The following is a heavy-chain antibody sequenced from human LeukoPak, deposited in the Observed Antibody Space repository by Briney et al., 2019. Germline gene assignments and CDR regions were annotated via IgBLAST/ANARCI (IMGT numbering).Heavy chain of an antibody. CDR3: AGYSGVGELGY. D-gene: IGHD1-26*01. J-gene: IGHJ4*02. CDR1: GGSFSGYY. CDR2: INHSGST. Sequence: SETLSLTCAVYGGSFSGYYWSWIRQPPGKGLEWIGEINHSGSTNYNPSLKSRVTISVDTSKNQFSLKLSSVTAADTAVYYCAGYSGVGELGYWGQGTLVTVSS. V-gene: IGHV4-34*01.